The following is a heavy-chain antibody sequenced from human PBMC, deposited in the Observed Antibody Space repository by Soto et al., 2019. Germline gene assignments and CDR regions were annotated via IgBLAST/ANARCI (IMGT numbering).Heavy chain of an antibody. D-gene: IGHD3-9*01. CDR3: ARGPKEERYKNAFDI. J-gene: IGHJ3*02. V-gene: IGHV1-69*02. CDR1: GGTFSSYT. CDR2: IIPILGIA. Sequence: ASVKVSCKASGGTFSSYTISWVRQAPGQGLEWMGRIIPILGIANYAQKFQGRVTITADKSTSTAYMELSSLRSEDTAVYYCARGPKEERYKNAFDIGGQGTRVTVSS.